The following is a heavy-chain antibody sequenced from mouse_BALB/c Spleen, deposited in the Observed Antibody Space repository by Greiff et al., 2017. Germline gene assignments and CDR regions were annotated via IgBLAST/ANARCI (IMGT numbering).Heavy chain of an antibody. CDR2: INPYYGST. J-gene: IGHJ2*01. D-gene: IGHD1-1*01. CDR3: ARRGSSPYYFDY. V-gene: IGHV1-39*01. Sequence: EVQLQQTGPELVKPGASVKISCKASGYSFTDYIMLWVKQSHGKSLEWIGNINPYYGSTSYNLKFKGKATLTVDKSSSTAYMQLNSLTSEDSAVYYCARRGSSPYYFDYWGQGTTLTVSS. CDR1: GYSFTDYI.